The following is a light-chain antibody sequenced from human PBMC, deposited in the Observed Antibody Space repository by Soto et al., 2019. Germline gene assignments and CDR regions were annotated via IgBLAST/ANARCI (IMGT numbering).Light chain of an antibody. CDR1: QSVSSN. V-gene: IGKV3-15*01. CDR2: GAS. J-gene: IGKJ1*01. CDR3: QQYNNWPPWT. Sequence: EIVMTQAPATMSVSPRERATLYCRSSQSVSSNLAWYQQKPGQAPRLLIYGASTRATGIPARFSGSGSGTEFTLTISSLQSEDFAVYYCQQYNNWPPWTFGQGTKVDI.